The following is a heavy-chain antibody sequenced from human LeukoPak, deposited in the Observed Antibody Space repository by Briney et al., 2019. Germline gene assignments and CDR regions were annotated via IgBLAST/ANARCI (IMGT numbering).Heavy chain of an antibody. CDR1: DDSISSFY. Sequence: SETLSLTCIVSDDSISSFYWSWIRQPAGKGLEWIGRIYGSGRTTYNPSLKSRVTMSIDTSRNQLSLKLSSVTAADTAVYYCAKDISSGGANWFDPWGQGTLVTVSS. V-gene: IGHV4-4*07. J-gene: IGHJ5*02. D-gene: IGHD2-15*01. CDR3: AKDISSGGANWFDP. CDR2: IYGSGRT.